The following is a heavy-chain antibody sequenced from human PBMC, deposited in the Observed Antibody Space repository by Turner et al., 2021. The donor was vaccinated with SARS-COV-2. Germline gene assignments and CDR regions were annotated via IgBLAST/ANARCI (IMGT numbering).Heavy chain of an antibody. V-gene: IGHV4-4*07. CDR2: IYTSGST. Sequence: QVQLQESGPGLVKPSETLSLTCTVSGGPISSYYWSWIRQPAGKGLEWIGRIYTSGSTNHNPSLKSRVTMSVDTSKNQFSLKLSSVTAADTAVFYCARGSPQGWYVPVFDYWGQGTLVTVSS. D-gene: IGHD6-19*01. CDR1: GGPISSYY. CDR3: ARGSPQGWYVPVFDY. J-gene: IGHJ4*02.